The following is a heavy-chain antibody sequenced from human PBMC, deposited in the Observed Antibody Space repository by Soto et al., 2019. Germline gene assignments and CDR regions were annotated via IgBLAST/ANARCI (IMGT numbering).Heavy chain of an antibody. CDR2: ISYDGSHK. J-gene: IGHJ6*02. CDR3: ARDREREQLGYYGVDV. CDR1: GFSFSHYG. Sequence: QVQVVESGGGVVQPGRSLRLSCAASGFSFSHYGMQWVRQAPGKGLEWVAVISYDGSHKYYAESVTGRFTISRDNSKNTLYLQMNSLRPDDTALYFCARDREREQLGYYGVDVWGQGTTVTVSS. V-gene: IGHV3-30*03. D-gene: IGHD6-13*01.